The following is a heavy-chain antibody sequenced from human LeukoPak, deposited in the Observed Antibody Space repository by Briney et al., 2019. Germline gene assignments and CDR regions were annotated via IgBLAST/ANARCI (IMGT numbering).Heavy chain of an antibody. CDR3: ARGGITGTARGPTRLNDAFDI. CDR2: IGTAGDT. Sequence: GGSLRLSCAASGLTFSSYDMHWVRQATGKGLEWVSAIGTAGDTYYPGSVKGRFTISRENAKNSLYLQMNSLRAGDTAVYYCARGGITGTARGPTRLNDAFDIWGQGTMVTVSS. D-gene: IGHD1-20*01. J-gene: IGHJ3*02. CDR1: GLTFSSYD. V-gene: IGHV3-13*01.